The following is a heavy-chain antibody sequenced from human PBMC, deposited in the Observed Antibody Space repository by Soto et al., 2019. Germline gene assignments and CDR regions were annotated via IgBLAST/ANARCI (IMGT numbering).Heavy chain of an antibody. CDR2: ISNDGNRK. Sequence: GGSLRLSCAASGFSFSSYGMHWVRQALGRGLEWVTVISNDGNRKYYGESVKGRFSVSRDNDKDTLYLQMNGLRPEDTGVYYCAKDRRQLSALDMWGQGTTVTVSS. CDR1: GFSFSSYG. D-gene: IGHD6-6*01. CDR3: AKDRRQLSALDM. J-gene: IGHJ3*02. V-gene: IGHV3-30*18.